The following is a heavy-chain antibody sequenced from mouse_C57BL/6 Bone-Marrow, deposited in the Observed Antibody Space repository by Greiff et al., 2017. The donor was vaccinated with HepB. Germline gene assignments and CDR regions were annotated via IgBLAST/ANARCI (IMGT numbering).Heavy chain of an antibody. Sequence: QVQLQQSGAELMKPGASVKLSCKATGYTFTGYWIEWVKQRPGHGLEWIGEILPGSGSTNYNEKFKGKATFTADTSSNTAYMQLSSLTTEVSAIYYCARFQGYYGSSYWWGQGTTLTVSS. CDR2: ILPGSGST. J-gene: IGHJ2*01. D-gene: IGHD1-1*01. CDR1: GYTFTGYW. CDR3: ARFQGYYGSSYW. V-gene: IGHV1-9*01.